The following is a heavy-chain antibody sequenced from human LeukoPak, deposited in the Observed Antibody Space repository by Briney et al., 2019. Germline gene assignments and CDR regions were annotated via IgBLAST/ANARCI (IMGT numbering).Heavy chain of an antibody. D-gene: IGHD1-26*01. CDR1: GGSVDTFY. J-gene: IGHJ4*02. CDR2: VYYTGST. V-gene: IGHV4-59*08. Sequence: SETLSLTCSVSGGSVDTFYWTWIRQPPGKGLDWLGHVYYTGSTNYNSSLQDRISTSIDMSKNQFSLTLTSVTAADTAFYYCARHVGDYFDSWGQGILVTVSS. CDR3: ARHVGDYFDS.